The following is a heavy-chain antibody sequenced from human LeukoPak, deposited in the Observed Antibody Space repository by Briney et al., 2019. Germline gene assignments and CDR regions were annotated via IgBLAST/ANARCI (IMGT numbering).Heavy chain of an antibody. Sequence: GGSLRLSCAASGFIVSTTFLTWVRQAPGKGLEWVSVIVTDGSAFYADSVKGRFTISRDSSKNTLYLQMNSLRAEDTAVYYCASGRPQSSVYDYWGQGTLVTVSS. V-gene: IGHV3-53*01. D-gene: IGHD5-24*01. J-gene: IGHJ4*02. CDR3: ASGRPQSSVYDY. CDR2: IVTDGSA. CDR1: GFIVSTTF.